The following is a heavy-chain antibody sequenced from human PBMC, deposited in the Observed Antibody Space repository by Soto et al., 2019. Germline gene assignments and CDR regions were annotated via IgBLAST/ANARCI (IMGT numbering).Heavy chain of an antibody. Sequence: EAQLLESGGGLVQPGGSLRLSCAASGFTFSSYAMSWVRQAPGKGLEWVSAISGSGGSTYYADSVKGRFTISRDNSKNTLYLQMNSLRAEDTAVYYCAKVMNPLGSYLDYYYYGMDVWGQGTTVTVSS. CDR1: GFTFSSYA. CDR3: AKVMNPLGSYLDYYYYGMDV. J-gene: IGHJ6*02. CDR2: ISGSGGST. V-gene: IGHV3-23*01. D-gene: IGHD1-26*01.